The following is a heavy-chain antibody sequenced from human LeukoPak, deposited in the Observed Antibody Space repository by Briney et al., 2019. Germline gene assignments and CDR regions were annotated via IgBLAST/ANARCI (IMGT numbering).Heavy chain of an antibody. V-gene: IGHV3-74*01. J-gene: IGHJ4*02. CDR1: GFTFSVFW. CDR3: ARDMWGTFDY. D-gene: IGHD7-27*01. Sequence: GGSLRLSCAASGFTFSVFWMHWVRQAPGTGPVWVARINPDGSATIYADSVKGRFTISRDNAQNTLFLQISSLRAEDTGVYFCARDMWGTFDYWGQGTLVTVSS. CDR2: INPDGSAT.